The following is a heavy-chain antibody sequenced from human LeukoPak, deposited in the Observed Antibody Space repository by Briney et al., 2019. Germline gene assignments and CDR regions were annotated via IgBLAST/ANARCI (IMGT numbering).Heavy chain of an antibody. CDR3: ARHARYFDL. J-gene: IGHJ2*01. CDR1: GGSISSYY. Sequence: PSETLSLTCTVSGGSISSYYWTWIRQPPGKGLEWIGYITYSWTTHYNPSLMSRVTISLDMSKNQFSLNLRSVTASDTAVYYCARHARYFDLWGRGAPVTVSS. V-gene: IGHV4-59*08. CDR2: ITYSWTT.